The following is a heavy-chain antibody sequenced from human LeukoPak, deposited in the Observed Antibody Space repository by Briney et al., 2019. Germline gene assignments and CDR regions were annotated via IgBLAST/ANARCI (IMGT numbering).Heavy chain of an antibody. D-gene: IGHD3-22*01. J-gene: IGHJ6*03. CDR1: GFTISSYE. V-gene: IGHV3-48*03. CDR2: ISSSGSTI. CDR3: TTVRVVVINRVDYYYYMDV. Sequence: GGSLRLSCAASGFTISSYEMNWVRQAPGKGLEWVSYISSSGSTIYYADSVKGRFTISRDNAKNSLYLQMNSLRAEDTAVYYCTTVRVVVINRVDYYYYMDVWGKGTTVTVSS.